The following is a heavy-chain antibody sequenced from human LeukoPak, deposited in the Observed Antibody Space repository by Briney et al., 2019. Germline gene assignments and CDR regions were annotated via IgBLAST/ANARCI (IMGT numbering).Heavy chain of an antibody. V-gene: IGHV3-7*01. Sequence: GGSLRLSCAASGFSFSNYWMSWVRQAPGKGLKWVANIKEDGSEKHYVDSVKGRFTISRDNAKNSLYLQMNSLRAEDTAVYYCAKDFRMTTVTFFDCWGQGTLVTVSS. J-gene: IGHJ4*02. D-gene: IGHD4-17*01. CDR2: IKEDGSEK. CDR3: AKDFRMTTVTFFDC. CDR1: GFSFSNYW.